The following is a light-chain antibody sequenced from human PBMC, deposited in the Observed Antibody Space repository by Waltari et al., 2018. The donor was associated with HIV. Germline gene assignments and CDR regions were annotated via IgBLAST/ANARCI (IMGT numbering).Light chain of an antibody. CDR1: QSISTY. V-gene: IGKV1-39*01. CDR2: AAS. J-gene: IGKJ2*03. CDR3: QQSYGAPYS. Sequence: DIQMTQSPSSLSASVGDRVTITCRASQSISTYLNWYQEKPGKAPSLLIYAASSLQSGVPSRFSGSGSGTDFTLTISSLQPEDCATYYCQQSYGAPYSFGQGTKLEIK.